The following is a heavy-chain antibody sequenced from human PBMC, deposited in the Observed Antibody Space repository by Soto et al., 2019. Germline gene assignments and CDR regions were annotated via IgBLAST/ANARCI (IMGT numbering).Heavy chain of an antibody. J-gene: IGHJ5*02. CDR1: GFTFSSYW. Sequence: PGGSLRLSCAASGFTFSSYWMSWVRQAPGKGLEWVANIKQDGSENYYVDSVRGRFTISRDNAKRSLYLQMMSLTAEDTAIYYCVRGGGGGLFDPWGQGTMVTVSS. D-gene: IGHD2-15*01. CDR2: IKQDGSEN. CDR3: VRGGGGGLFDP. V-gene: IGHV3-7*01.